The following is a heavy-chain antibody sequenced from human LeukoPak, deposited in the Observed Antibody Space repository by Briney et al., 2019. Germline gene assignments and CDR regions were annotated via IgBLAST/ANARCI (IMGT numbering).Heavy chain of an antibody. D-gene: IGHD2-2*01. CDR3: ARRLTQYDCFDP. J-gene: IGHJ5*02. V-gene: IGHV6-1*01. CDR1: GDSVSSNSVT. CDR2: TYYRSTWYN. Sequence: SQTLSLTCAISGDSVSSNSVTWNWIRQSPSRGLEWLGRTYYRSTWYNDYAVSVRGRMTVNRDTSKNQFSLHLNSVTPEDTAVYYCARRLTQYDCFDPWGQGILVTVSS.